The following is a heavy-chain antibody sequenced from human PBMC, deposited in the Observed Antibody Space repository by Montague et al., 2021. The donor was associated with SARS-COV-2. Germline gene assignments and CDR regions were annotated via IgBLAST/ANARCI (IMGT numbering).Heavy chain of an antibody. Sequence: SETLSLTCAVSGGSISSSTWYWCWSRQPGGRVPWGSGSIYYSWTTFYXSVLRSRVIIFVDTSRNQFSLRLSSVTAADTAVFYCARGEAGNWYFDLWGRGTLVTVSS. J-gene: IGHJ2*01. CDR1: GGSISSSTWY. CDR3: ARGEAGNWYFDL. CDR2: IYYSWTT. V-gene: IGHV4-39*01. D-gene: IGHD1-1*01.